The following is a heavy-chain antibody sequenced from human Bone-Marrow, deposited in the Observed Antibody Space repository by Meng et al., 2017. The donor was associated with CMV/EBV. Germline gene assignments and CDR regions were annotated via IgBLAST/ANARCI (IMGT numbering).Heavy chain of an antibody. CDR1: GFTFSSYA. CDR2: ISYDGSNK. Sequence: GESLKISCAASGFTFSSYAMHWVRQAPGKGLEWVAVISYDGSNKYYADSVKGRFTISRDNSKNTLYLQMNSLRAEDTAVYYCARMCSTSSNYYYGMDVWGQGTTVTVSS. CDR3: ARMCSTSSNYYYGMDV. D-gene: IGHD2-2*01. V-gene: IGHV3-30-3*01. J-gene: IGHJ6*02.